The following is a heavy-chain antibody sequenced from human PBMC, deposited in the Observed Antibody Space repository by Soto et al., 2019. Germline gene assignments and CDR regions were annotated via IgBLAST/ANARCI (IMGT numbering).Heavy chain of an antibody. CDR3: ARGPSGSSPYYYYYGMDV. Sequence: QVQLVQSGAEVKKPGASVKVSCKASGYTFTSYYMHWVRQAPGQGLEWMGIINPSGGSTSYAQKLQGRVTMTRDTSTSTVYMEMSSLRSEDTAVYYWARGPSGSSPYYYYYGMDVWGQGTTVTVSS. CDR2: INPSGGST. CDR1: GYTFTSYY. D-gene: IGHD1-26*01. J-gene: IGHJ6*02. V-gene: IGHV1-46*01.